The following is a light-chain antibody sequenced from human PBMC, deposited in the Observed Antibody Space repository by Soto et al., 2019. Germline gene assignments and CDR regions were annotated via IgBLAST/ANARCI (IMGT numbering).Light chain of an antibody. V-gene: IGKV3-20*01. J-gene: IGKJ4*01. CDR3: QHYGKSGVT. Sequence: EMVLRQSPGTLSLSPGEGATLSCRASQSVSGRYLGWYQHKRGQAPRLVIYGASKRAAGIPDRFSGTGSDTDFTLIISRLEPDDFAVSYCQHYGKSGVTFGGGTRVEIK. CDR1: QSVSGRY. CDR2: GAS.